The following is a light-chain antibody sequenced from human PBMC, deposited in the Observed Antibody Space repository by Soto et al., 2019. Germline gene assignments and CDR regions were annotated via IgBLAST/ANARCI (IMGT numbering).Light chain of an antibody. CDR2: EVT. V-gene: IGLV2-14*01. CDR3: SSYTSSITYV. CDR1: SSDVGAYNY. J-gene: IGLJ1*01. Sequence: QSVLTQPASVSGSPGQSITISCTGTSSDVGAYNYVSWYQQHPGKAPKLMIYEVTKRPSGVSNRFSGSKSGNTASLTISGLQAEDEADYYCSSYTSSITYVFGTGTKVTVL.